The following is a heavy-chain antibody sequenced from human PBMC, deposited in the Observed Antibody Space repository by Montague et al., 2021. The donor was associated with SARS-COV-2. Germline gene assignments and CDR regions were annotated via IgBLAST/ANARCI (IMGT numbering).Heavy chain of an antibody. CDR1: GDSISSGYFY. Sequence: SETLSLTCTVSGDSISSGYFYWGWIRQPPGKGLEWVGTIHYSGITYYNPSLKSRVTISVDTSRSQFSLKLCSVTAADTAIYYCARHLAISGPAAVSDYWGQGTLVTVSS. CDR3: ARHLAISGPAAVSDY. CDR2: IHYSGIT. D-gene: IGHD2-2*01. J-gene: IGHJ4*02. V-gene: IGHV4-39*01.